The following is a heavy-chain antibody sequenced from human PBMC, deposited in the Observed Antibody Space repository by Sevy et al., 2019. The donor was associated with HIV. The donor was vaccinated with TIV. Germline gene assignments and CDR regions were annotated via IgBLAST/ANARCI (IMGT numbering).Heavy chain of an antibody. CDR3: ARDGQVYSSSSVGYYYYGMDV. CDR2: ISAYNGKT. J-gene: IGHJ6*02. Sequence: ASVKVSCKASGYTFASYGISWVRQAPGQGLEWMGWISAYNGKTNIAQKLQDKLTMTTDTSTSTAYMELRSLRSEDTAVYYCARDGQVYSSSSVGYYYYGMDVWGQGTTVTVSS. D-gene: IGHD6-6*01. CDR1: GYTFASYG. V-gene: IGHV1-18*04.